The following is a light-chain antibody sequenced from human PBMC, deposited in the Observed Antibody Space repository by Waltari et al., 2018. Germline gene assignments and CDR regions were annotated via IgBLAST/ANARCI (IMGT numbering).Light chain of an antibody. J-gene: IGLJ3*02. V-gene: IGLV1-44*01. Sequence: QSVLTQPPSASGTRGQRVTVSCSGGSSNIGSHFVNWYQHLPGTAPKLLIYYTNQRASGVPDRFSGSKSGASASLAISGLQSEDEADYYGATWDRSLNVWMFGGGTKLTVL. CDR1: SSNIGSHF. CDR3: ATWDRSLNVWM. CDR2: YTN.